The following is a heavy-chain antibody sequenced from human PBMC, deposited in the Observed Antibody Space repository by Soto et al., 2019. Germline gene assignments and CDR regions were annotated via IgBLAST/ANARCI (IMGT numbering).Heavy chain of an antibody. Sequence: GGSLRLSCTASGFTFSRYGMHWVRQAPGKGLERVAVMSYDGSNEYYADSVKGRFTISRDNSKNMLYLQMNSLRPEDTAVYFCAKKGDGTYKQGPDYWGQGTLVTVSS. J-gene: IGHJ4*02. D-gene: IGHD1-1*01. CDR2: MSYDGSNE. CDR3: AKKGDGTYKQGPDY. CDR1: GFTFSRYG. V-gene: IGHV3-30*18.